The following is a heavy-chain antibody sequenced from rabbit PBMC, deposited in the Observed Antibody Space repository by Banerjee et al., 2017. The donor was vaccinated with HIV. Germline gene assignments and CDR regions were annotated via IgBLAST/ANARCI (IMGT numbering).Heavy chain of an antibody. Sequence: QSLEESGGDLVKPGASLTLTCTASGFSFSSSYYMCWVRQAPGKGLEWIACIYAGSSGSTYYASWAKGRFTISKTSSTTVTLQMTSLTAADTATYFCARDLAGVIGWNFGLWGQGTLVTVS. CDR3: ARDLAGVIGWNFGL. D-gene: IGHD4-1*01. CDR2: IYAGSSGST. J-gene: IGHJ4*01. CDR1: GFSFSSSYY. V-gene: IGHV1S40*01.